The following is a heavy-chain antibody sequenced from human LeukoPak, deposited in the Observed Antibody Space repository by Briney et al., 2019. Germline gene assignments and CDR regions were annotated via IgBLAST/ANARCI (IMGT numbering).Heavy chain of an antibody. Sequence: ASVKVSCKASGYTFTSYGISWVRQAPGQGLEWMGWISAYNGNTNYAQKLQGRVTMTTDTSTSTAYMELRSLRSDDTAVYYCATPGYSSGWYRLFDYWGQGTLVTVSS. CDR2: ISAYNGNT. V-gene: IGHV1-18*01. CDR3: ATPGYSSGWYRLFDY. CDR1: GYTFTSYG. J-gene: IGHJ4*02. D-gene: IGHD6-19*01.